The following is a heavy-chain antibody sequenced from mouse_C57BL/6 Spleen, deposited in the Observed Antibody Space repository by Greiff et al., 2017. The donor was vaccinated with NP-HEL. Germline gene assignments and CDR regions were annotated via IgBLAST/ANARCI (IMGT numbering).Heavy chain of an antibody. J-gene: IGHJ3*01. Sequence: QVQLQQSGAELMKPGASVKLSCKATGYTFSGYWIEWVKQRPGHGLEWIGEILPGSGSTNYNEKFKGKATFTADTSSNTAYMQLSSLTTEDSAISYCARLGRHYYYGTGFAYWGQGTLVTVSA. CDR1: GYTFSGYW. V-gene: IGHV1-9*01. CDR3: ARLGRHYYYGTGFAY. D-gene: IGHD1-1*01. CDR2: ILPGSGST.